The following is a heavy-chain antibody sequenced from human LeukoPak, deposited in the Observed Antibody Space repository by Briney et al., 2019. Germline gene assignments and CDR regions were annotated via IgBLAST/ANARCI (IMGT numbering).Heavy chain of an antibody. CDR2: ISSSSSYI. V-gene: IGHV3-21*01. Sequence: GGSLRLSCAASGFTFSSYSMDWVRQAPGKGLEWVSPISSSSSYIYYADSVKGRFTISRDNAKNSLYLQMNSLRAEDTAVYYCARVPLLWFGESFNYFDYWGQGTLVTVSS. J-gene: IGHJ4*02. CDR1: GFTFSSYS. D-gene: IGHD3-10*01. CDR3: ARVPLLWFGESFNYFDY.